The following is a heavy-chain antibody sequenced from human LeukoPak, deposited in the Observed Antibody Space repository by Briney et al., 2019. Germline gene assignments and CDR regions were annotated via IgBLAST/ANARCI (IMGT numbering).Heavy chain of an antibody. Sequence: PSETLSLTGAVHGVSFSGYYWSWIRQPPGKGLEWIGEINHSGSTNYNPSLKSRVTISVDTSKNQFSLKLSAVTAADTAVYYCARGGRYNWNYIDYWGQGTLVTVSS. J-gene: IGHJ4*02. CDR1: GVSFSGYY. V-gene: IGHV4-34*01. CDR3: ARGGRYNWNYIDY. D-gene: IGHD1-20*01. CDR2: INHSGST.